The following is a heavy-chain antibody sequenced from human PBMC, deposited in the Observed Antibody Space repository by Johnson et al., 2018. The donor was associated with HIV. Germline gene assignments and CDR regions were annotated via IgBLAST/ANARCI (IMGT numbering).Heavy chain of an antibody. CDR2: VKSKTDGGTT. Sequence: MQLVESGGGLVQPGGSLRLSCAASGFTFSDAWMNWVRQAPGKGLEWVGRVKSKTDGGTTDYAAPVKGRFTISRDASKNTLYLQMSSLKTEDTAVYYCTTGLYWNDAFDIWGQGTMVTVSS. CDR1: GFTFSDAW. J-gene: IGHJ3*02. CDR3: TTGLYWNDAFDI. V-gene: IGHV3-15*01. D-gene: IGHD2-8*02.